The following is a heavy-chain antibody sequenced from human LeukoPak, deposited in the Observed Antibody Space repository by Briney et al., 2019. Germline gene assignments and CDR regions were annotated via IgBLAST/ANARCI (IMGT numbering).Heavy chain of an antibody. Sequence: GGSLRLSCAASGFTFSSYGMHWVRQAPGKGLEWVAFIRYDGSNKYYADSVKGRFTISRDNSKNTLYLQMNSLRAEDTAVYYCAKEGSVIWFGELYYDYWGQGTLITVSS. V-gene: IGHV3-30*02. J-gene: IGHJ4*02. CDR3: AKEGSVIWFGELYYDY. CDR1: GFTFSSYG. D-gene: IGHD3-10*01. CDR2: IRYDGSNK.